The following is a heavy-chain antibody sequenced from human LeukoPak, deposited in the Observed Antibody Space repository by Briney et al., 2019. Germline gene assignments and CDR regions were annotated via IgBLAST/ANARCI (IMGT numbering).Heavy chain of an antibody. Sequence: ASVKVSCKASGYTFTGYYMHWVRQAPGQGLEWMGWINPNSGGTNYAQKFQGRVTMTRDTSISTAYMELSSLRSEDTAVYYCARPDSGSYSTRYAFDIWGQGTMVTVSS. CDR1: GYTFTGYY. CDR2: INPNSGGT. D-gene: IGHD1-26*01. V-gene: IGHV1-2*02. J-gene: IGHJ3*02. CDR3: ARPDSGSYSTRYAFDI.